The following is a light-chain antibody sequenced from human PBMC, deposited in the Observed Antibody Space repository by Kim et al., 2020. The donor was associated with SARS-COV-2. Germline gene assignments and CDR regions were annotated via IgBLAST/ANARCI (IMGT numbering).Light chain of an antibody. Sequence: ASVGKQVTITCRASQSISSWLALYQQKPGNAPKLLIYKASSLESGVPSRFSGSGSGTEFTLTISSLQPDDFATYHCQQYNSYAWTFGQGTKVDIK. CDR1: QSISSW. J-gene: IGKJ1*01. CDR2: KAS. CDR3: QQYNSYAWT. V-gene: IGKV1-5*03.